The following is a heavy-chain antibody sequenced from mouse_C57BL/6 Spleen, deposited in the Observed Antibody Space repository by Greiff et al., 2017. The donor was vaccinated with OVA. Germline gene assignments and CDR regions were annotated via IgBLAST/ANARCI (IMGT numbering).Heavy chain of an antibody. Sequence: EVQRVESGEGLVKPGGSLKLSCAASGFTFSSYAMSWVRQTPEKRLEWVAYISSGGDYIYYADTVKGRFTISRDNARNTLYLQMSSLKSEDTAMYYCTRDLIYYDYDGAMDYWGQGTSVTVSS. CDR3: TRDLIYYDYDGAMDY. D-gene: IGHD2-4*01. CDR2: ISSGGDYI. CDR1: GFTFSSYA. J-gene: IGHJ4*01. V-gene: IGHV5-9-1*02.